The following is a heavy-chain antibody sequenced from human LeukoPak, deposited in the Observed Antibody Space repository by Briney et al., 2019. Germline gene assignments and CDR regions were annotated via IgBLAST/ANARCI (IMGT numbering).Heavy chain of an antibody. CDR2: IIPIFGTA. J-gene: IGHJ4*02. V-gene: IGHV1-69*13. CDR3: AKDAAYSYAIYYFDY. D-gene: IGHD5-18*01. Sequence: GTSVKVSCKASGGTFSSYAISWVRQAPGQGLEWMGGIIPIFGTANYAQKFQGRVTITADESTSTAYMELNSLRAEDTAVYYCAKDAAYSYAIYYFDYWGQGTLVTVSS. CDR1: GGTFSSYA.